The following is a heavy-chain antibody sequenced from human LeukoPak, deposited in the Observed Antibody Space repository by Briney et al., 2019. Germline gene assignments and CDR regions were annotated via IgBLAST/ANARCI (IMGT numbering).Heavy chain of an antibody. CDR3: AREGAIVATMCDY. J-gene: IGHJ4*02. CDR1: GYTFTGYY. CDR2: INPNSGGT. Sequence: ASVKVSCKASGYTFTGYYMHWVRQAPGQGLEWMGWINPNSGGTNYAQKFQGRVTMTRDTSISTAYMELRSLRSDDTAVYYCAREGAIVATMCDYWGQGTLVTVSS. V-gene: IGHV1-2*02. D-gene: IGHD5-12*01.